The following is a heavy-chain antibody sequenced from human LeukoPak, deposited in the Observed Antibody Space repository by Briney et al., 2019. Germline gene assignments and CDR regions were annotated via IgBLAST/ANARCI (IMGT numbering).Heavy chain of an antibody. V-gene: IGHV3-48*02. CDR2: ISSSSRTI. D-gene: IGHD3-10*01. CDR1: GFTFGTHS. CDR3: ARDLSSVPTR. Sequence: TGGPLGLPCTATGFTFGTHSMNWVRQAPGQGLEWVSYISSSSRTIHYADSVKGRFTISRDNAKNSLYLQMNSLRDEDTAVYYCARDLSSVPTRWGQGTLVTVSS. J-gene: IGHJ4*02.